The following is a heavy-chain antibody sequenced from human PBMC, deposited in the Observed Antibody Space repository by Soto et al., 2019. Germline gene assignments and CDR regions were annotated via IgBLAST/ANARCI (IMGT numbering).Heavy chain of an antibody. V-gene: IGHV4-59*01. CDR3: ARGPGGSPLFQH. D-gene: IGHD2-15*01. J-gene: IGHJ1*01. Sequence: SETLSLTCTVSGGSISSYYWSWIRQPPGKGLEWIGYIYYSGSTNYNPSLKSRVTISVDTSKNQFSLKLSSVTAADTAVYYCARGPGGSPLFQHWGQGTLVTVSS. CDR2: IYYSGST. CDR1: GGSISSYY.